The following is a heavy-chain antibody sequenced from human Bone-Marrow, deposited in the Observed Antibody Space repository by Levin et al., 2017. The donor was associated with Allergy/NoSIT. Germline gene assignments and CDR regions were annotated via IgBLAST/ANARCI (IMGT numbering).Heavy chain of an antibody. CDR2: ISGGGSTI. D-gene: IGHD4-17*01. V-gene: IGHV3-48*03. CDR1: GFTFSSYE. Sequence: GGSLRLSCVGSGFTFSSYEMNWVRQAPGKGLEWISYISGGGSTIYYADSVKGRFTISRDNAKNSLFLQMSSLRAEDTAVYYCARDGHYNFDYWGQGTLVTVSS. CDR3: ARDGHYNFDY. J-gene: IGHJ4*02.